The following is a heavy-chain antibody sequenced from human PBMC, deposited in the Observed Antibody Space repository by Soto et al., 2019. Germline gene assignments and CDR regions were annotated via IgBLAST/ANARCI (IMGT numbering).Heavy chain of an antibody. CDR2: IYYSGST. CDR1: GGSISSYY. J-gene: IGHJ4*02. CDR3: ARNYGGDDFDY. V-gene: IGHV4-59*01. D-gene: IGHD1-7*01. Sequence: SETLSLTCTVSGGSISSYYWSWIRQPPGKGLEWIGYIYYSGSTNYNPSLKSRVTISVDTSKNQFSLKLSSVTAADTAVYYCARNYGGDDFDYWGQGTLVTVS.